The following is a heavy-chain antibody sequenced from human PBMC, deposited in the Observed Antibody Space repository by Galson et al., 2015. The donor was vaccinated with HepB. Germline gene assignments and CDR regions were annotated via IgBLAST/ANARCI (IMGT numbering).Heavy chain of an antibody. J-gene: IGHJ5*02. Sequence: SETLSLTCTVSGGSISSSSYYWGWIRQPPGKGLEWIGSIYHSGSTYYNPSLKSRVTISVDTSKNQFSLKLSSVTAADTAVYYCARHVVWFGDLNWFDPWGQGTLVTVSS. CDR2: IYHSGST. V-gene: IGHV4-39*01. D-gene: IGHD3-10*01. CDR1: GGSISSSSYY. CDR3: ARHVVWFGDLNWFDP.